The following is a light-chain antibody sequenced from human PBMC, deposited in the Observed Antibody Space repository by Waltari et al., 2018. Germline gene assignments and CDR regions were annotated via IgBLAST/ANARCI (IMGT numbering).Light chain of an antibody. CDR3: QTWGPGIRV. CDR2: INRDGSH. CDR1: SGHSNYA. V-gene: IGLV4-69*01. Sequence: QLVLTQSPSASASLGASVKLTCTLSSGHSNYALAWHQQQPEKGPRYLMRINRDGSHAKGDGIPDRFSGSKSGAERYLTISSLQSEDEADYYCQTWGPGIRVFGGGTHLTVL. J-gene: IGLJ2*01.